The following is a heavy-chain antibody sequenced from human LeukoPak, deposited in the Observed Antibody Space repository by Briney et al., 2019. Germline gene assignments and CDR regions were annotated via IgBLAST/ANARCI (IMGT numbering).Heavy chain of an antibody. Sequence: SETLSLTCAVYGGSFSGYYWSWIRQPPGKGLEWIGEINHSGSTNYNPSLKSRVTISVDTSKNQFSLKLSSVTAADTAVYYCARVGGDGYNYGWFDPWGQGTLVTVSS. J-gene: IGHJ5*02. CDR1: GGSFSGYY. CDR2: INHSGST. D-gene: IGHD5-24*01. V-gene: IGHV4-34*01. CDR3: ARVGGDGYNYGWFDP.